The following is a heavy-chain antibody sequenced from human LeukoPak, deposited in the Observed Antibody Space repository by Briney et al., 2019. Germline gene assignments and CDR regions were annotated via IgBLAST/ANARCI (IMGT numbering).Heavy chain of an antibody. Sequence: SETLSLTCTVSGGSISSYYWSWIRQPPGKGLEWIGYIYYSGSTNYNPSLKSRVTISVDTSKNQFSLKLSSVTAADTAVYYCARGPYYDSSGYYLDYWGQGTLVTVSS. J-gene: IGHJ4*02. CDR3: ARGPYYDSSGYYLDY. V-gene: IGHV4-59*12. CDR1: GGSISSYY. D-gene: IGHD3-22*01. CDR2: IYYSGST.